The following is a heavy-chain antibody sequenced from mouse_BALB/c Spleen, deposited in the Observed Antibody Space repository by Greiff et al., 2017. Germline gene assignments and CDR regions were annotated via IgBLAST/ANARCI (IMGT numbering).Heavy chain of an antibody. CDR1: GFNIKDTY. CDR2: IDPANGNT. CDR3: ARWDYYGSSFDY. D-gene: IGHD1-1*01. V-gene: IGHV14-3*02. Sequence: VQLKESGAELVKPGASVKLSCTASGFNIKDTYMHWVKQRPEQGLEWIGRIDPANGNTKYDPKFQGKATITADTSSNTAYLQLSSLTSEDTAVYYCARWDYYGSSFDYWGQGTTLTVSS. J-gene: IGHJ2*01.